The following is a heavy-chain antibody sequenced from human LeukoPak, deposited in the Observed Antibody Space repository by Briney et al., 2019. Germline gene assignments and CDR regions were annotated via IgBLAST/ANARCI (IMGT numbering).Heavy chain of an antibody. Sequence: SKTLSLTCTVSGGSISSSSYYWGWIRQPPGKGLEWIGSIYYSGSTYYNPSLKSRVTISVDTSKNQFSLKLSSVTAADTAVYYCARGPTNRITIFGVVHYYYYYMDVWGKGTTVTVSS. CDR3: ARGPTNRITIFGVVHYYYYYMDV. CDR2: IYYSGST. V-gene: IGHV4-39*07. CDR1: GGSISSSSYY. J-gene: IGHJ6*03. D-gene: IGHD3-3*01.